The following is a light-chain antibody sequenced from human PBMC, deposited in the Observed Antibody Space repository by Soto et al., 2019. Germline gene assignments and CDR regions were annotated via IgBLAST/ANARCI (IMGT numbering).Light chain of an antibody. J-gene: IGKJ1*01. CDR2: DAS. CDR1: QSVSSY. CDR3: QQRSNWPRT. Sequence: DIVLTQSPATLSLSPGERATLSCKASQSVSSYLAWYKKKPGQAPRLLIYDASNRATGIPARLRGIGSGKDLTLTIRRLEPEEVAVDDGQQRSNWPRTFGQGTKVDI. V-gene: IGKV3-11*01.